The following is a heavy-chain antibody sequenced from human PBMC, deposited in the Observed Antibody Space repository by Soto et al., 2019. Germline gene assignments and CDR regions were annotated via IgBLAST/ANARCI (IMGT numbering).Heavy chain of an antibody. V-gene: IGHV5-51*01. J-gene: IGHJ6*02. CDR3: ARQVGTNYYYYFGMDV. D-gene: IGHD1-1*01. Sequence: GESLKISCKGSGYGFTNYWIGWVRQMPGKGLEWMGITYPVDSDTRYSPSFQGQVTISADKSISTAYLQWSSLKASDTAMYYCARQVGTNYYYYFGMDVWGQGTTVTVSS. CDR2: TYPVDSDT. CDR1: GYGFTNYW.